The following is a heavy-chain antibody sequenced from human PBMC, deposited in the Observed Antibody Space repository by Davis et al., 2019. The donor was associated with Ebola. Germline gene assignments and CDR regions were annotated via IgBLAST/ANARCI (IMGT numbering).Heavy chain of an antibody. CDR1: GGSINSRGYS. J-gene: IGHJ5*02. V-gene: IGHV4-31*03. Sequence: PSETLSLTCTVSGGSINSRGYSWTWIRQHPGKGPEWIGYIHHSGSTYFNPSLESRMSMSVDTSRNQFSLRLNSVTAADTAVYYCARATLGDITGSNNWLGPWGQGTLVTVSS. CDR3: ARATLGDITGSNNWLGP. CDR2: IHHSGST. D-gene: IGHD1-20*01.